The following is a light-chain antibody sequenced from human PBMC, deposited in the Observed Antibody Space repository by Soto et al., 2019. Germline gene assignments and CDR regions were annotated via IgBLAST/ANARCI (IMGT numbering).Light chain of an antibody. CDR3: QKRSNWPPIT. Sequence: PGTLSFSPGERATLSCRASQSVSSNYLAWYQQKPGQAPRLLIYGASHRAAGIPARFSGSGFGTDFTLTISSLEPEDAAVYYCQKRSNWPPITFGQGTRLEIK. CDR2: GAS. V-gene: IGKV3-11*01. J-gene: IGKJ5*01. CDR1: QSVSSNY.